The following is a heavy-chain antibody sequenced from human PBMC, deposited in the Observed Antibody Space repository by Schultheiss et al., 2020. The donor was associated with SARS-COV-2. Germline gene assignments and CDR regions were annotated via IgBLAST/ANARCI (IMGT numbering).Heavy chain of an antibody. D-gene: IGHD6-13*01. J-gene: IGHJ4*02. V-gene: IGHV2-5*02. CDR1: GFSLSTSGVG. CDR3: AHNEQQPALGWYFDY. CDR2: IYWDDDK. Sequence: SGPTLVKPTQTLTLTCTFSGFSLSTSGVGVGWIRQPPGKALEWLALIYWDDDKRYSPSLKSRLTITKDTSKNQVVLTMTNMDPVDTATYYCAHNEQQPALGWYFDYWGQGTLVTVSS.